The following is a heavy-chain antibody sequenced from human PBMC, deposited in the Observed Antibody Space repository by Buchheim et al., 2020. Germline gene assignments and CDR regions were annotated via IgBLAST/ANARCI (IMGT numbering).Heavy chain of an antibody. CDR1: GFTFSSYA. CDR2: ISGSGGST. V-gene: IGHV3-23*01. D-gene: IGHD3-9*01. Sequence: EVQLLESGGGLVQPGGSLRLSCAASGFTFSSYAMSWVRQAPGKGLEWVSAISGSGGSTYYADSVKGRFTISRDNSKNTLDLLMNSLRAEDTAVYYCAKPLTYYDILTGWGLHHWGQGTL. J-gene: IGHJ1*01. CDR3: AKPLTYYDILTGWGLHH.